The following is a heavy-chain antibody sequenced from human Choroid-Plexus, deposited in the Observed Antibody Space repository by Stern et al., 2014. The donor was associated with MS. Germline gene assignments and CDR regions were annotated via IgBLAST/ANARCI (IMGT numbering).Heavy chain of an antibody. CDR3: AKDRQYLTYFFDH. Sequence: VQLEESGGGVVQPGRPLRLSCVASGFTFGSCAMHWVRQAPGKGLEWVAGVSYDGSNKYYAGSVKVRFTISRDNSQNTLYMQMSSLRPEDTAVYYCAKDRQYLTYFFDHWGQGSLVTVSS. D-gene: IGHD2/OR15-2a*01. J-gene: IGHJ5*02. CDR1: GFTFGSCA. V-gene: IGHV3-30*18. CDR2: VSYDGSNK.